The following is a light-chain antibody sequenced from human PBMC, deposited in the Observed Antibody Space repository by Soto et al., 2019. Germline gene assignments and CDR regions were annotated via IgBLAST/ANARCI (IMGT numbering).Light chain of an antibody. Sequence: QSVLTQPPSASGTPGQRVTISCSGSSSNIGSNTVNWYQQLPGTAPKLLIYSNNQRPSGVPGRFSGSKSGTSASLAISGLQSEDEADYYCAAWDDSLNGREVVFGGGTKVTVL. V-gene: IGLV1-44*01. J-gene: IGLJ2*01. CDR1: SSNIGSNT. CDR3: AAWDDSLNGREVV. CDR2: SNN.